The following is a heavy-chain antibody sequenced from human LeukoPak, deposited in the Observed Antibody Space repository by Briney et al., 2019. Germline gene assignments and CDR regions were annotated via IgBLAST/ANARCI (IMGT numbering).Heavy chain of an antibody. CDR2: ISAYNDNT. D-gene: IGHD3-3*01. V-gene: IGHV1-18*01. Sequence: RASVTVSCTASGYTFTKYGMSWVRQAPGQGLEWMGWISAYNDNTDYAQNLQGRVTMTVDTSTSTAYMELSSLRSEDTAVYYCARGRTVLRFLEWLADYYYYGMDVWGQGTTVTVSS. CDR3: ARGRTVLRFLEWLADYYYYGMDV. CDR1: GYTFTKYG. J-gene: IGHJ6*02.